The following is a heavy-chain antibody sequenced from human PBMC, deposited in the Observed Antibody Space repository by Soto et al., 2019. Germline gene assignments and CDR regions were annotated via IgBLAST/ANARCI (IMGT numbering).Heavy chain of an antibody. Sequence: EVQLLESGGGLVQPGGSLRLSCTASGFTFGNYAMTWVRQAPGKGLEWISSISDTSSGAYYADSVKGRFTISRANSNNTLYLEMRSRRAEDTAVYYCAQKLWWYRHWGQGTLVTVSS. CDR2: ISDTSSGA. CDR1: GFTFGNYA. D-gene: IGHD2-21*01. V-gene: IGHV3-23*01. CDR3: AQKLWWYRH. J-gene: IGHJ4*02.